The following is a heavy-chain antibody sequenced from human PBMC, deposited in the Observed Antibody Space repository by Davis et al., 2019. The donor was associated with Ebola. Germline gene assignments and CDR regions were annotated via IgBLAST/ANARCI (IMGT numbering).Heavy chain of an antibody. Sequence: KVSCKGSGYSFSSYWIGWVRQMPGKGLEWMGIIYPGDSDTRYSPSFQGQVTLSADKSFATAYLQWRSLKASDTAMYYCARQGGGSGRLTSFDYWGRGTLVTVSS. V-gene: IGHV5-51*01. J-gene: IGHJ4*02. D-gene: IGHD1-26*01. CDR2: IYPGDSDT. CDR3: ARQGGGSGRLTSFDY. CDR1: GYSFSSYW.